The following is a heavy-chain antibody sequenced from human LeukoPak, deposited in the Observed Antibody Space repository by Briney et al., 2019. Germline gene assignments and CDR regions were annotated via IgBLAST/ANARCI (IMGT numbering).Heavy chain of an antibody. CDR1: GFTFISYA. D-gene: IGHD1-14*01. CDR2: ISFHGTDT. Sequence: GGSLRLSCAASGFTFISYAIHWVRQAPGKGLEWVAVISFHGTDTFYADSVKGRFTISRDNAKNSLYLQMNSLRAEDTAVYYCARDNPRSYYYYMDVWGKGTTVTVSS. CDR3: ARDNPRSYYYYMDV. V-gene: IGHV3-30*04. J-gene: IGHJ6*03.